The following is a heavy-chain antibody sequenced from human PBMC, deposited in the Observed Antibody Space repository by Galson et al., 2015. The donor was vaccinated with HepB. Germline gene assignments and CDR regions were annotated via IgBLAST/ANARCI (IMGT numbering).Heavy chain of an antibody. Sequence: SVKVSCKASGYTFTSYGISWVRQAPGQGLEWMGWISAYNGNTNYAQKLQGRVTMTTDTSTSTAYTELRSLRSDDTAVYYCARDSEWDWAFDIWGQGTMVTVSS. CDR1: GYTFTSYG. J-gene: IGHJ3*02. CDR3: ARDSEWDWAFDI. V-gene: IGHV1-18*04. D-gene: IGHD1-26*01. CDR2: ISAYNGNT.